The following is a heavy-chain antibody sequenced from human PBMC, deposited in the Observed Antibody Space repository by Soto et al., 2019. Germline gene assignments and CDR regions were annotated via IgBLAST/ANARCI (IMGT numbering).Heavy chain of an antibody. Sequence: QVQLQQWGAGLLKPSETLSLTCAVYGGSFSGYYWSWIRQPPGKGLEWIGEINHSGSTNYNPSLKSRVTISVDTSKNQFYLKLSSVTAADTAVYYCARQGATVTTGRYNWFDPWGQGTLVTVSS. CDR3: ARQGATVTTGRYNWFDP. J-gene: IGHJ5*02. CDR2: INHSGST. CDR1: GGSFSGYY. D-gene: IGHD4-17*01. V-gene: IGHV4-34*01.